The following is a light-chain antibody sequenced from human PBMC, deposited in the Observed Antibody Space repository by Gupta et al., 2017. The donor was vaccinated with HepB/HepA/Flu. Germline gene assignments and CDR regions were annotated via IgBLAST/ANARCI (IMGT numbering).Light chain of an antibody. J-gene: IGKJ1*01. CDR3: QQYNNWPRT. Sequence: PLSPPTMFVSPGERATLSCRASQSVSNKLVWYQQKPGQAPRLLIYGASTRATVIPARFSGSGSGTEFPLTISSLQSEDFAVYYCQQYNNWPRTFGQGTKVEIK. CDR2: GAS. V-gene: IGKV3-15*01. CDR1: QSVSNK.